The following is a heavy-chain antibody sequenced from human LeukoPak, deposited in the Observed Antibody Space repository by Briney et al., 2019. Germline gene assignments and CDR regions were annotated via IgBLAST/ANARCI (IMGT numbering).Heavy chain of an antibody. Sequence: PGRSLKLSCAASGFNFNTYPMHWVRHAPGKGLEWVAVLAYDGTDRHFADSVKGRFTISRDNSNSTIFLLMSSLRPEDTAVYYCARDHGTNSAFDIWGRGTMVTVSA. CDR2: LAYDGTDR. J-gene: IGHJ3*02. D-gene: IGHD2-8*01. CDR3: ARDHGTNSAFDI. V-gene: IGHV3-30*04. CDR1: GFNFNTYP.